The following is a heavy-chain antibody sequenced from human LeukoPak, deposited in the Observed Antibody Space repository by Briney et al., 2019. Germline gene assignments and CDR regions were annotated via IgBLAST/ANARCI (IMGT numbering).Heavy chain of an antibody. D-gene: IGHD3-10*01. J-gene: IGHJ4*02. CDR3: ARGRELGY. CDR2: IYNSGST. CDR1: GGSISIYY. Sequence: SETLSLTCTVSGGSISIYYWNWIRQPPGKGLEWIGYIYNSGSTNYNPSLKSRVTISVDTSKNQFSLKLTSVTAADTAVYYCARGRELGYWGQGTLVTVFS. V-gene: IGHV4-59*01.